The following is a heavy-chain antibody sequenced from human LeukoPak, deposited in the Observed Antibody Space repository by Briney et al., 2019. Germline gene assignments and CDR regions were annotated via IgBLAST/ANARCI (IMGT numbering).Heavy chain of an antibody. CDR3: AKEGFFHGFPPGY. CDR2: ISGSGGST. D-gene: IGHD2-8*02. Sequence: GGSLTLSCAASGFTFSSYAMSWIRQAPGKGLEWVSAISGSGGSTYYADAVKGRFTISRDNSKNTLYLQMNSLRAEDTAVYYCAKEGFFHGFPPGYWGQGTLVTVSS. V-gene: IGHV3-23*01. CDR1: GFTFSSYA. J-gene: IGHJ4*02.